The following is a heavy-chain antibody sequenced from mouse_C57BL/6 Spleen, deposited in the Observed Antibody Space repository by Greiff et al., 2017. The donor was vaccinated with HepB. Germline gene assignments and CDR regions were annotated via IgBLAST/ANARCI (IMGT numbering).Heavy chain of an antibody. CDR2: INPNNGGT. CDR3: ARGVYGSSYDWYFDV. D-gene: IGHD1-1*01. V-gene: IGHV1-18*01. CDR1: GYTFTDYN. Sequence: VQLQQSGPELVKPGASVKIPCKASGYTFTDYNMDWVKQSHGKSLEWIGDINPNNGGTIYNQKFKGKATLTVDKSSSTAYMELRSLTSEDTAVYYCARGVYGSSYDWYFDVWGTGTTVTVSS. J-gene: IGHJ1*03.